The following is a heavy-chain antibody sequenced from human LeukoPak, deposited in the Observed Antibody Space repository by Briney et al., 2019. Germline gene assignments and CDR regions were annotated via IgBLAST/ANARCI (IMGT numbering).Heavy chain of an antibody. CDR2: IYTSGST. V-gene: IGHV4-59*10. J-gene: IGHJ5*02. CDR3: AATSGENWFDP. Sequence: SETLSLTCAVYGGSFSGYYWSWIRQPAGKGLEWIGRIYTSGSTNYNPSLKSRVTMSVDTSRNQFSLKLSSVTAADTAVYYCAATSGENWFDPWGQGTLVTVSS. D-gene: IGHD2-15*01. CDR1: GGSFSGYY.